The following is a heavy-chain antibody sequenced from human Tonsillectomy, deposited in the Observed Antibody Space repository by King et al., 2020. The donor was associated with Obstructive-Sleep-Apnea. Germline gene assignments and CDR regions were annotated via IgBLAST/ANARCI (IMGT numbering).Heavy chain of an antibody. Sequence: VQLVESGGGLVQPGGSLRLSCAASGFTFSTYWMHWVRQAPGKGLVWVSRVNSDGSATRYADSVEGRFTISRDNAKNTVYLQMNSLRAEDTAVYYCAREEYSSNYGLDVWARGTTVTVSS. V-gene: IGHV3-74*01. CDR1: GFTFSTYW. CDR3: AREEYSSNYGLDV. CDR2: VNSDGSAT. J-gene: IGHJ6*02. D-gene: IGHD2-2*01.